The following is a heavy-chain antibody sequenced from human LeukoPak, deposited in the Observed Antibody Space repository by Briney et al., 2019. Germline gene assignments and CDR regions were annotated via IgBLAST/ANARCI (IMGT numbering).Heavy chain of an antibody. V-gene: IGHV3-30*02. CDR1: GFTFSSYG. CDR3: AKLGPTMVREGEGFDY. CDR2: IRYDGSNK. J-gene: IGHJ4*02. D-gene: IGHD3-10*01. Sequence: GGSLRLSCAASGFTFSSYGMHWVRRAPGKGLEWVAFIRYDGSNKYYADSVKGRFTISRDNSKNTLYLQMNSLRAEDRAVYYCAKLGPTMVREGEGFDYWGQGTLVTVSS.